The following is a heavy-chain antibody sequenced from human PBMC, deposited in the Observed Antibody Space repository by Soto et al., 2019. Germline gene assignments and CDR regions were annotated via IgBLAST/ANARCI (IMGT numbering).Heavy chain of an antibody. J-gene: IGHJ6*02. CDR3: ARDREAGYNFYYGMDV. V-gene: IGHV4-4*07. CDR2: IYTSASI. CDR1: GADINTYS. Sequence: LSLTCSVSGADINTYSWTGIRQPAGKGLEWIGRIYTSASINYNPSLKGRVTLSVDTSTNQVSLRLASVTAADTAIYYCARDREAGYNFYYGMDVWGQGTTVTV. D-gene: IGHD6-19*01.